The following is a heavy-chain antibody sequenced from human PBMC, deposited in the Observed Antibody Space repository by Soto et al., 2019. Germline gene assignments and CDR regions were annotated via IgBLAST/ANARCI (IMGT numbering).Heavy chain of an antibody. Sequence: SETLSLTCTVSGGSISSSSYYWGWIRQPPGKGLEWIGSIYYSGRTYYNPSLKSRVTISVDTSKNQFSLKLSSVTAADTAVYYCARRGVFRGVIHYHYGMDVWGQGSTV. D-gene: IGHD3-10*01. CDR2: IYYSGRT. CDR1: GGSISSSSYY. J-gene: IGHJ6*02. V-gene: IGHV4-39*01. CDR3: ARRGVFRGVIHYHYGMDV.